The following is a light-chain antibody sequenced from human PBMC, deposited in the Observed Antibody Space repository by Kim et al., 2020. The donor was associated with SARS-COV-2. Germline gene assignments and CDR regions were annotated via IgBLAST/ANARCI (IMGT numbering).Light chain of an antibody. CDR1: QSISST. V-gene: IGKV3-15*01. CDR3: QQYNNWPRT. CDR2: GAS. Sequence: EIVMTQSPATLSVSPGERATLYCRASQSISSTLAWYQQKPGQAPRLLIYGASTRATGIPGRFSGSGSGTEFTLTISSLQSEDFAVYYCQQYNNWPRTFGQGTKVDIK. J-gene: IGKJ1*01.